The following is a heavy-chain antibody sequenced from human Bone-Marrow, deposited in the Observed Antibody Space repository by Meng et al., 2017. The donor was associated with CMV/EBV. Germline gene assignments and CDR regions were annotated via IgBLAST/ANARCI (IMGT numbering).Heavy chain of an antibody. D-gene: IGHD3-10*01. CDR3: ARVRATSGSYYYYYGMDV. Sequence: SVKVSCKASGYTFTSYDINWVRQATGQGLEWMGGIIPILGIANYAQKFQGRVTITADKSTSTAYMELSSLRSEDTAVYYCARVRATSGSYYYYYGMDVWGQGTTVTVSS. CDR1: GYTFTSYD. CDR2: IIPILGIA. J-gene: IGHJ6*02. V-gene: IGHV1-69*10.